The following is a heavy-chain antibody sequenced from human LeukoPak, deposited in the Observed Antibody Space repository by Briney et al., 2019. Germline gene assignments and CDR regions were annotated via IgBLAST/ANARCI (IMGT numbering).Heavy chain of an antibody. Sequence: GASVKVSCKASGYTFTGYYMHWVRHAPGQGLEWMGWINPNSGGTNYAQKFQGRVTMTRDTFISTAYMELSRLRSDDTAVYYCAKNHLPTHDYGSINFDYWGQGTLVTVSS. CDR1: GYTFTGYY. CDR3: AKNHLPTHDYGSINFDY. D-gene: IGHD4-23*01. V-gene: IGHV1-2*02. J-gene: IGHJ4*02. CDR2: INPNSGGT.